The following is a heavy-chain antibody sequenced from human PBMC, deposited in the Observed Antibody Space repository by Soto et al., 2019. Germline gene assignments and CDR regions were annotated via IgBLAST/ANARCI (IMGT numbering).Heavy chain of an antibody. CDR3: ARDPGFQYYYYYMDV. Sequence: GGSLRLSCAASGFSFSSYSMNWVRQAPGKGLEWVSSISSSSSYIYYADSVKGRFTISRDNAKNSLYLQMNSLRAEDTAVYYCARDPGFQYYYYYMDVWGKGTTVTVSS. J-gene: IGHJ6*03. CDR1: GFSFSSYS. CDR2: ISSSSSYI. V-gene: IGHV3-21*01.